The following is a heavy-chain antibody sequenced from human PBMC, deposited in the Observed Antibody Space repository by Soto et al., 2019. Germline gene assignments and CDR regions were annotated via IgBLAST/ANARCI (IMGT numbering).Heavy chain of an antibody. CDR2: IYYSGST. Sequence: SETLSLTCTVSGGSISSYYWSWIRQPPGKGLGWIGYIYYSGSTNYNPSLKSRVTISVDTSKNQFSLKLSSVTAADTAVYYCARHKPPMVRDPGAYYYYYGMDVWGQGTTVTVSS. J-gene: IGHJ6*02. CDR3: ARHKPPMVRDPGAYYYYYGMDV. CDR1: GGSISSYY. V-gene: IGHV4-59*08. D-gene: IGHD3-10*01.